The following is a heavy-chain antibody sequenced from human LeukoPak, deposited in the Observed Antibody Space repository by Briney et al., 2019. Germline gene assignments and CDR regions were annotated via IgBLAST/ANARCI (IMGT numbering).Heavy chain of an antibody. CDR1: GGSISGYF. CDR3: AGHDPVGYYQHGMDV. CDR2: IYYTGAT. V-gene: IGHV4-59*08. J-gene: IGHJ6*02. D-gene: IGHD2-15*01. Sequence: SETLSLTCTVSGGSISGYFWSCIRQPPGQGLEFIGYIYYTGATLYNPSLKSRVTMSVDTSKNQFSLKLSSVTAADTAAYYCAGHDPVGYYQHGMDVWGQGTTVTVSS.